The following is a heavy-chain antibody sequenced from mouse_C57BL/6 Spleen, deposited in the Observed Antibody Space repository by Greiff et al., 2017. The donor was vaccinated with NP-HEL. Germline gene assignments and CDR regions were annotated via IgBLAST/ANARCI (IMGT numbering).Heavy chain of an antibody. CDR3: ASERRARGILGQFAY. V-gene: IGHV5-4*01. Sequence: EVHLVESGGGLVKPGGSLKLSCAASGFTFSSYAMSWVRQTPEKRLEWVATISDGGSYTYYPDNVKGRFTISRDNAKNNLYLQMSHLKSEDTAMYYCASERRARGILGQFAYWGQGTLVTVSA. D-gene: IGHD4-1*01. CDR2: ISDGGSYT. J-gene: IGHJ3*01. CDR1: GFTFSSYA.